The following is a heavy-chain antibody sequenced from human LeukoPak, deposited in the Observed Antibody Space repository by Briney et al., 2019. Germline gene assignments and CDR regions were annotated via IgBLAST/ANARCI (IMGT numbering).Heavy chain of an antibody. CDR3: ARAKWELRVLLGY. CDR2: IKQDGSEK. CDR1: GFAFSSHA. J-gene: IGHJ4*02. V-gene: IGHV3-7*01. D-gene: IGHD1-26*01. Sequence: PGGSLRLSCAASGFAFSSHAMHWVRQAPGKGLEWVANIKQDGSEKYYVDSVKGRFIISRDNAKNSLYLQMNSLRAEDTAVYYCARAKWELRVLLGYWGQGTLVTVSS.